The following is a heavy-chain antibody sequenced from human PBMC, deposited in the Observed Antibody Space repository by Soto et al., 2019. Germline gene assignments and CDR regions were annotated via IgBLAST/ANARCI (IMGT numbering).Heavy chain of an antibody. D-gene: IGHD1-1*01. Sequence: QVQLQQSGPGLVKPSQTLSLTCAISGDKVSSTSAAWNWIRQSPSRGLEWLGRTYFRSKWYTDSALSVKRRITVHADTSKNAFYLQLDSVTPEDTAMYYCARGERYVYGYYGMDLWAKGPRSPSP. CDR3: ARGERYVYGYYGMDL. J-gene: IGHJ6*02. V-gene: IGHV6-1*01. CDR2: TYFRSKWYT. CDR1: GDKVSSTSAA.